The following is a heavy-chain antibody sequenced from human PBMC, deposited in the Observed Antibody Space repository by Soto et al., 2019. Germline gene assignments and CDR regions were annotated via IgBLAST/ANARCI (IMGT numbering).Heavy chain of an antibody. CDR1: GVTFGSRA. J-gene: IGHJ4*02. V-gene: IGHV3-23*01. CDR3: ARGSTDSYPGSRIFDF. D-gene: IGHD3-10*01. Sequence: PGGTLRLSCFASGVTFGSRARSWVRQAPGEGPQWVSTITDSGGDANYADSVRCRFVISRDNSKKMLYLQMTSLTAEDSAMYFCARGSTDSYPGSRIFDFWGRGTLVTVSS. CDR2: ITDSGGDA.